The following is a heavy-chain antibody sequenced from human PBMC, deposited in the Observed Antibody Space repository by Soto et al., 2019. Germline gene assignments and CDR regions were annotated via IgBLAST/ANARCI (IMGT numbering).Heavy chain of an antibody. Sequence: QMQVVQSGPEVKKPGTSVKVSCKTSGLTFSNSAVQWVRQARGQRPEWIGWIIVGSGGTKYAQELQQRLTITRDMSTNTAYMELNSLRSEDTAVYYCAAELYSGGRCCSFDIWGQGTMVTVSS. CDR2: IIVGSGGT. CDR3: AAELYSGGRCCSFDI. D-gene: IGHD2-15*01. J-gene: IGHJ3*02. CDR1: GLTFSNSA. V-gene: IGHV1-58*01.